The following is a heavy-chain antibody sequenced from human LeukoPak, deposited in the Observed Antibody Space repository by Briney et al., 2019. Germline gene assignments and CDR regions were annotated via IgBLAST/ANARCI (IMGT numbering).Heavy chain of an antibody. V-gene: IGHV3-7*03. D-gene: IGHD6-6*01. CDR1: GFTFSGFW. CDR2: INSDGSEG. J-gene: IGHJ3*01. Sequence: GGSLRLSCAVSGFTFSGFWMSWSRQAPGKGLEWVASINSDGSEGYYADVVKGRFTISRDNAKDSLYLQINSLRAEDTAVYYCARSSYSSSSGVWGQGTMVTVSS. CDR3: ARSSYSSSSGV.